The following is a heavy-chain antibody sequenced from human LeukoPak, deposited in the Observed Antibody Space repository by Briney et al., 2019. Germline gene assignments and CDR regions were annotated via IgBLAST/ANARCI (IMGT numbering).Heavy chain of an antibody. V-gene: IGHV1-18*01. CDR2: ISAYGHT. CDR3: ARETASGYLGFDF. J-gene: IGHJ4*02. CDR1: GYTFSSYG. Sequence: GASVRVSCKTSGYTFSSYGITWVRQAPGQGLEWMGWISAYGHTKLARNLKARVTVTIDTSTTTAYMELRSLSSDDTAVYFCARETASGYLGFDFWGQGTLITVSS. D-gene: IGHD3-3*01.